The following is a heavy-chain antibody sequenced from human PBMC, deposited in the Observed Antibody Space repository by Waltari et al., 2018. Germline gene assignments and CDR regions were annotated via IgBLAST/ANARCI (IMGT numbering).Heavy chain of an antibody. CDR2: VDPEDGET. V-gene: IGHV1-69-2*01. J-gene: IGHJ4*02. Sequence: EVQLVQSGAEVKRPGATVKISCKFSGQTFSDYDIHGVQQAPGKGLEWMGLVDPEDGETMYAEKFQGTVTITADTSTDTAYMELSSLRSEDTAVYYCTTEITGRWYFDYWGQGTLVTVSS. CDR1: GQTFSDYD. D-gene: IGHD6-13*01. CDR3: TTEITGRWYFDY.